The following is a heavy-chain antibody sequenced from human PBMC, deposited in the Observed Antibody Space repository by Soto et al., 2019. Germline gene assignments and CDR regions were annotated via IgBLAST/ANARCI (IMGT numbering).Heavy chain of an antibody. CDR1: GFTFITYA. CDR2: ISHDGRNK. J-gene: IGHJ6*02. D-gene: IGHD3-3*01. V-gene: IGHV3-30-3*01. CDR3: ARDPSSYHDFWRSGGMDV. Sequence: QVQLVESGGGVVQPERSLRLSCAASGFTFITYAMHWVRQAPGKGLEWVALISHDGRNKDYADSVKGRFTISRDNSKNTLYLQMNSLRAEDTALYYCARDPSSYHDFWRSGGMDVWGQGTTVTVSS.